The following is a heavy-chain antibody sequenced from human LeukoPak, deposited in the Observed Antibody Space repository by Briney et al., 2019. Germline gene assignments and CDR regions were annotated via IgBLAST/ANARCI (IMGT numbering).Heavy chain of an antibody. Sequence: GGTLRLSCAASGFTVSSYGMSWVRQAPGKGLEWVSAISGSGGSTYYADSVKGRFTISRDKSKNTLHLQMNSLRAEDTAVYYCAKEEWGFGEFPLFMDVWGKGTTVTISS. CDR1: GFTVSSYG. CDR2: ISGSGGST. J-gene: IGHJ6*03. D-gene: IGHD3-10*01. V-gene: IGHV3-23*01. CDR3: AKEEWGFGEFPLFMDV.